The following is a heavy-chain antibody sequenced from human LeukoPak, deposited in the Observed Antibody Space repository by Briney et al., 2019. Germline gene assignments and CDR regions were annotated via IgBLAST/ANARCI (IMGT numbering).Heavy chain of an antibody. CDR3: ARDSLPYDYVWGSYRFFDP. CDR1: GFTFSNSA. J-gene: IGHJ5*02. Sequence: GGSLRLSCAASGFTFSNSAMSWVRQAPGKGLEWVSAISGSGGSTYYADSVKGRFTISRDNSKSTLYLQMNSLRAEDTAVYYCARDSLPYDYVWGSYRFFDPWGQGTLVTVSS. D-gene: IGHD3-16*02. CDR2: ISGSGGST. V-gene: IGHV3-23*01.